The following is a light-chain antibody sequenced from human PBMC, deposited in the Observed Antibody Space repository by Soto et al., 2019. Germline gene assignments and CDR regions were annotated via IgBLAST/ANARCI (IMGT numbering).Light chain of an antibody. V-gene: IGKV1-8*01. CDR1: QGISSY. CDR3: QQYYSYPPSFT. CDR2: AAS. Sequence: AIRMTQSPSSFSASTRDRVTITCRASQGISSYLAWYQQKPGKAPKLLIYAASTLQSGVPSRFSGGGSGTDFTLTISCLQSEDFATYYCQQYYSYPPSFTFGPGTKVDIK. J-gene: IGKJ3*01.